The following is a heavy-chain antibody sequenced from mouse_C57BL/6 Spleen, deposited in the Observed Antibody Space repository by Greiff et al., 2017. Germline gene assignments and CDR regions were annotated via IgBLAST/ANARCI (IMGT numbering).Heavy chain of an antibody. CDR3: ARVTTVVARAMGD. D-gene: IGHD1-1*01. Sequence: EVQLVESGGGLVKPGGSLKLSCAASGFTFSDYGMHWVRQAPEKGLEWVAYISSCSSTIYYADTVKGRFTITRDNAKDTLFLQMTRLRSEDTAMYCCARVTTVVARAMGDWGKGTSVTVSS. V-gene: IGHV5-17*01. CDR2: ISSCSSTI. J-gene: IGHJ4*01. CDR1: GFTFSDYG.